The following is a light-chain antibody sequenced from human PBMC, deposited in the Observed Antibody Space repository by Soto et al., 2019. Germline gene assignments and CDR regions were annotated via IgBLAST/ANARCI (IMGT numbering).Light chain of an antibody. Sequence: DIQVTQSPGCVSRSXWGGVPIAXXXSQRIGTFLNWYQQRQGRAPNLLIYSASTLQSGVPSRFNAGGSGTDFTLTITSLQPEDSATYYCQQSYSTLSITFGQGTRLEN. J-gene: IGKJ5*01. CDR2: SAS. CDR1: QRIGTF. CDR3: QQSYSTLSIT. V-gene: IGKV1-39*01.